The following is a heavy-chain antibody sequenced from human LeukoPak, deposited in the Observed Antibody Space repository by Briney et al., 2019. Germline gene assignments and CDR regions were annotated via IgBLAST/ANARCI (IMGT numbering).Heavy chain of an antibody. CDR1: GFTFSSYS. J-gene: IGHJ4*02. V-gene: IGHV3-48*04. D-gene: IGHD3-3*01. CDR2: ISSSSSTI. CDR3: ARSQCALTYYDFWSGYCSFDY. Sequence: PGGSLRLSCAASGFTFSSYSMNWVRQAPGKGLEWVSYISSSSSTIYYADSVKGRFTISRDNAKNSLYLQMNSLRAEDTAVYYCARSQCALTYYDFWSGYCSFDYWGQGTLVTVSS.